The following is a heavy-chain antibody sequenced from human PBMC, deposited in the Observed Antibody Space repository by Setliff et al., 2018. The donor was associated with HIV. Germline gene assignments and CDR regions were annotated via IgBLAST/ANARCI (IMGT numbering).Heavy chain of an antibody. CDR2: IIPIPGVA. CDR1: GGTFNTYV. CDR3: ARGPEEGDCSGGSCYGNFDP. V-gene: IGHV1-69*10. D-gene: IGHD2-15*01. J-gene: IGHJ5*02. Sequence: ASVKVSCKASGGTFNTYVISWLRQAPRQGLEWMGGIIPIPGVANYAQKFQGRLTITADKSTNTAYMELSSLKSDDTAVYYCARGPEEGDCSGGSCYGNFDPWGQGTLVTVSS.